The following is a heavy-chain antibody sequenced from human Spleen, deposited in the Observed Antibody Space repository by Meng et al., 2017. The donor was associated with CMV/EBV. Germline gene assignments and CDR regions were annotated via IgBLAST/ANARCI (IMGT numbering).Heavy chain of an antibody. CDR1: GFMFSNYA. CDR2: ISYDGSNK. V-gene: IGHV3-30-3*01. D-gene: IGHD2-15*01. Sequence: GGSLRLSCAASGFMFSNYAMHWVRQAPGKGLEWVAVISYDGSNKYYADSVKGRFTISRDNSKNTLYLQMNSLRAEDTAMYYCARTRDVVVVAATLDYWGQGTLVTVSS. J-gene: IGHJ4*02. CDR3: ARTRDVVVVAATLDY.